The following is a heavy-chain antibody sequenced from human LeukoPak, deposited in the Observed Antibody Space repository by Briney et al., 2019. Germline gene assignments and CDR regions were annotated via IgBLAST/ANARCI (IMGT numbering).Heavy chain of an antibody. CDR1: GYTFTSYY. Sequence: ASVKVSCKASGYTFTSYYMHWVRQAPGQGLEWMGIINPSGGSTSYAQKFQGRVTMTRDMSTSTVYMELSSLRSEDTAVYYCARDQYHGGVEYWGQGTLVTVSS. CDR2: INPSGGST. J-gene: IGHJ4*02. D-gene: IGHD2-8*02. CDR3: ARDQYHGGVEY. V-gene: IGHV1-46*01.